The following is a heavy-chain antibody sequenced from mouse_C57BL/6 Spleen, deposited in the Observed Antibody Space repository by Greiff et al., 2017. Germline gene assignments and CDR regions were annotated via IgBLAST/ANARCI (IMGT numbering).Heavy chain of an antibody. D-gene: IGHD2-3*01. V-gene: IGHV5-17*01. CDR2: ISSGSSTI. CDR3: ARDGWDAMDY. J-gene: IGHJ4*01. Sequence: EVMLVESGGGLVKPGGSLKLSCAASGFTFSDYGMHWVRQAPEKGMEWVAYISSGSSTIYYADPVEGRFTISRDNAKNTLFLQMTSLGSEDTAMYYCARDGWDAMDYWGQGTSVTVSS. CDR1: GFTFSDYG.